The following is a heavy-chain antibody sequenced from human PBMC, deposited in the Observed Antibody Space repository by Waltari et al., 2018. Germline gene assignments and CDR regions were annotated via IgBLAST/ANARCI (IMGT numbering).Heavy chain of an antibody. V-gene: IGHV1-69*14. J-gene: IGHJ4*02. CDR1: GGTFRSYA. CDR2: IIPIFGTA. CDR3: AGYDSSGYYYGRLFDY. Sequence: QVPLVQSGAEVKKPGSSVKVSCKASGGTFRSYAISWVRQAPGQGLEWMGGIIPIFGTANYAQKFQGRVTITADKSTSTAYMELSSLRSEDTAVYYCAGYDSSGYYYGRLFDYWGQGTLVTVSS. D-gene: IGHD3-22*01.